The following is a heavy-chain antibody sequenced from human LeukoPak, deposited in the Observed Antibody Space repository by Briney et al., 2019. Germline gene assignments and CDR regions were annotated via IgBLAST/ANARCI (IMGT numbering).Heavy chain of an antibody. V-gene: IGHV4-59*01. CDR3: ARVRRWELPYFDY. CDR1: GGSISSYY. Sequence: SETLSLTCTFSGGSISSYYWSWIRQPPGKGLEWIGYIYYSGSTNYNPSLKSRVTISVDTSKNQFSLKLSSVTAADTAVYYCARVRRWELPYFDYWGQGTLVTVSS. CDR2: IYYSGST. J-gene: IGHJ4*02. D-gene: IGHD1-26*01.